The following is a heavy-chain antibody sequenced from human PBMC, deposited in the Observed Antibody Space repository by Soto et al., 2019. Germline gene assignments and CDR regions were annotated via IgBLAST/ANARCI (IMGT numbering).Heavy chain of an antibody. D-gene: IGHD3-10*01. J-gene: IGHJ6*02. Sequence: QVLLQESGPGLVKPSETLSLSCTDSGDSIRSYYWGWIRQPPGKEMEWIGYVSPIWGSAYNPSLQSRVAISLDTSMSQSSLELTFVTATDTAVYYCARQGFGVLHGLVDVWGQGTTVTVSS. V-gene: IGHV4-59*08. CDR3: ARQGFGVLHGLVDV. CDR1: GDSIRSYY. CDR2: VSPIWGS.